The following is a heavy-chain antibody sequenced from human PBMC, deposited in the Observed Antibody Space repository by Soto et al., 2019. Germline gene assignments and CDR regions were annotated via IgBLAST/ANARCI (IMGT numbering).Heavy chain of an antibody. CDR1: GGSISGYY. CDR2: ISYSGTT. D-gene: IGHD2-15*01. J-gene: IGHJ6*01. V-gene: IGHV4-59*12. Sequence: SETLSLTCTVSGGSISGYYWSWIRQPPGKGLEWIGYISYSGTTHYNPSLKSRVTMSVDTSKNQFSLKLSSVTAADTAVYSCARAGRGYCSGGSCYSGLHGM. CDR3: ARAGRGYCSGGSCYSGLHGM.